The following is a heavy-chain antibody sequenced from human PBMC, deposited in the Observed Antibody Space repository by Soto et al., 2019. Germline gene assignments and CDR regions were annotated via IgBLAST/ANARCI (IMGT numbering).Heavy chain of an antibody. CDR2: ISWNSGGI. V-gene: IGHV3-9*01. J-gene: IGHJ4*02. CDR1: GFIFDDDS. Sequence: SLRLSCAASGFIFDDDSMHWVRQAPGKGLEWVSGISWNSGGIGYADSVKGRFTISRDNAKNSLSLRMNSLRAEDTAVYYCAPGLDYWGQGTLVTVSS. CDR3: APGLDY.